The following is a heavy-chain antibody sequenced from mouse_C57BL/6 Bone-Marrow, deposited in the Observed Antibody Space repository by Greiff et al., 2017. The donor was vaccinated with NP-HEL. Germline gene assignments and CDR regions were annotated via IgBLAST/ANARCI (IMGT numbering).Heavy chain of an antibody. CDR1: CYTFTSYW. CDR2: IDPSDRYT. CDR3: ARFRYYYGYSYSGV. V-gene: IGHV1-69*01. D-gene: IGHD1-1*01. J-gene: IGHJ1*03. Sequence: VQLQQPGAELVMPGSSVKLSCKASCYTFTSYWMHWVKQRPGQGLEWIGEIDPSDRYTNSNQKFKGQSTLTVYTSSRSAYMQLRSLTSEDSAVYYGARFRYYYGYSYSGVWGTGTTVTVSS.